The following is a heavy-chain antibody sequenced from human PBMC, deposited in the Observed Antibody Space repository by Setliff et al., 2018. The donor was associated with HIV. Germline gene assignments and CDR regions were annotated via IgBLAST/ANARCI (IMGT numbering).Heavy chain of an antibody. CDR1: GFAFSGYA. CDR2: IGPDGSDT. D-gene: IGHD1-26*01. Sequence: PGGSLRLSCAASGFAFSGYAMRWVRQAPGKGLVWVSRIGPDGSDTNYADSVKGRFTITRDNAKNTVYLHLNSLRAEDTAVYYCAANIMGLTPDDFWGRGTLVTVSS. V-gene: IGHV3-74*01. CDR3: AANIMGLTPDDF. J-gene: IGHJ4*02.